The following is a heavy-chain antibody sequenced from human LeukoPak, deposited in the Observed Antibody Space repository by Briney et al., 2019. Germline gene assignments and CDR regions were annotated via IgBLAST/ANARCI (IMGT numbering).Heavy chain of an antibody. CDR3: ARDDGDSPLYYYYGMDV. V-gene: IGHV7-4-1*02. CDR1: GYTFTSYA. J-gene: IGHJ6*02. D-gene: IGHD7-27*01. Sequence: ASVKVSCKASGYTFTSYAMNWVRQAPGQGLEWMGWINTNTGNPTYAQGFTGRFVFSLDTSVSTAYLQISSLKAEDTAVYYCARDDGDSPLYYYYGMDVWGQGTTVTVSS. CDR2: INTNTGNP.